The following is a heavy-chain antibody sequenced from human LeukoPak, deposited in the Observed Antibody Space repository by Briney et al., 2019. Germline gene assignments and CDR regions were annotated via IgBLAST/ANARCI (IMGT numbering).Heavy chain of an antibody. Sequence: PSETLSLTCTVSGGSISSYYWSWIRQPAGKGLEWIGRIYISGSTNYNPSLKSRVTISVDTSKNQFSLKLTSVTAADTAVYYCARAEGLRDSSGYYYEYRGFEIWGQGTMVTVSS. V-gene: IGHV4-4*07. D-gene: IGHD3-22*01. J-gene: IGHJ3*02. CDR2: IYISGST. CDR3: ARAEGLRDSSGYYYEYRGFEI. CDR1: GGSISSYY.